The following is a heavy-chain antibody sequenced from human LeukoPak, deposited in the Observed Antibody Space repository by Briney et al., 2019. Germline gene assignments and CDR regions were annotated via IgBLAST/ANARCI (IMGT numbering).Heavy chain of an antibody. V-gene: IGHV3-23*01. CDR1: GFTFSSYA. CDR2: ISGSGGST. J-gene: IGHJ4*02. CDR3: AKGRTGFSYGYGIDY. D-gene: IGHD5-18*01. Sequence: GSLRLSCAASGFTFSSYAMSWVRQAPGKGLEWVSAISGSGGSTYYADSVKGRFTISRDNSKNTLYLQMNSLRAEDTAVYYCAKGRTGFSYGYGIDYWGQGTLVTVSS.